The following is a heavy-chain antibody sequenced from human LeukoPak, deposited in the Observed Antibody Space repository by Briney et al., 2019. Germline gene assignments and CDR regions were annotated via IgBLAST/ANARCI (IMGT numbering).Heavy chain of an antibody. CDR2: IHHSGST. CDR3: ARKGVVAGTGYFQH. D-gene: IGHD6-19*01. Sequence: SSETLSLTCAVSGDSISSNNWWSRVRQPQGKGLEWIGEIHHSGSTNYNPSLKSRVTTSVDKSKNQFSLKLISVTAADTAVYYCARKGVVAGTGYFQHWGQGTLVTVSS. V-gene: IGHV4-4*02. CDR1: GDSISSNNW. J-gene: IGHJ1*01.